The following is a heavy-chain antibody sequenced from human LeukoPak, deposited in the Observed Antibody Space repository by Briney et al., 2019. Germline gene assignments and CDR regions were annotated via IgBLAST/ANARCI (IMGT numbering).Heavy chain of an antibody. D-gene: IGHD2-2*01. J-gene: IGHJ4*02. CDR3: ARDRSTKYSCDY. V-gene: IGHV3-30-3*01. CDR2: ISYDGSIK. CDR1: GFTFSSHA. Sequence: SLTLSCAASGFTFSSHAMHWVRQAPGKGLEWVAFISYDGSIKYYADSVKGRFTISRDNSKNTLYLQMSSLRTEDTAVYYCARDRSTKYSCDYWGQGTVGSVSS.